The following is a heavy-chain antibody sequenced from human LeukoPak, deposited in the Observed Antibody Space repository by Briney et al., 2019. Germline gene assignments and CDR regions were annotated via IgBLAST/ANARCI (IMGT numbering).Heavy chain of an antibody. D-gene: IGHD3-10*01. CDR3: ARVRKDYYYGSGSYYNRNWFDP. V-gene: IGHV1-18*01. J-gene: IGHJ5*02. Sequence: AAVKVSFKASGYTFTSYGISWVRQAPGQGLEWMGWISVNNGNRNYLQKLQGRVTMTTDTSTSTAYMELRSLRSDDTAVYYCARVRKDYYYGSGSYYNRNWFDPWGQGTLVTVSS. CDR1: GYTFTSYG. CDR2: ISVNNGNR.